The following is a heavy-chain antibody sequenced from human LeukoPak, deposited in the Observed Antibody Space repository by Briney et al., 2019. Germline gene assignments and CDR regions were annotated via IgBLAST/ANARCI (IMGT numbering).Heavy chain of an antibody. V-gene: IGHV1-24*01. CDR2: FDPEDGET. J-gene: IGHJ6*03. CDR1: GYTLTELS. CDR3: ATGLAVAGTGYYYYMDV. D-gene: IGHD6-19*01. Sequence: ASVKVSCKVSGYTLTELSMHWVRQAPGKGLEWMGGFDPEDGETIYAQKFQGRVTMTEDTSTDTAYMELSSLRSEDTAVYYCATGLAVAGTGYYYYMDVWGKGTTVTVSS.